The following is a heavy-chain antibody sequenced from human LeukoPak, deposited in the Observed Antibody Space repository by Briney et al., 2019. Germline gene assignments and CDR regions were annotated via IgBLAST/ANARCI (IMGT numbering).Heavy chain of an antibody. V-gene: IGHV3-33*01. CDR2: IWYDGSNK. D-gene: IGHD2-2*01. J-gene: IGHJ4*02. CDR1: GFTFSSYG. CDR3: ARGWSDCSSTSCYPLPFDY. Sequence: GGSLRLSCAASGFTFSSYGMHWVRQAPGKGLEWVAVIWYDGSNKYYADSVKGRFTISRDNSKNTLYLQMNSLRAEDTAVYYCARGWSDCSSTSCYPLPFDYWGQRTLVTVSS.